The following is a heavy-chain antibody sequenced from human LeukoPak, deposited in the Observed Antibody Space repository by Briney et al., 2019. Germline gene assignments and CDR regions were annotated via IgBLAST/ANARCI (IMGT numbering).Heavy chain of an antibody. CDR3: ARDYYYARGFDP. J-gene: IGHJ5*02. CDR1: GYTFTSYG. Sequence: ASVKVSCKASGYTFTSYGISWVRQAPGQGLEWMGIINPSGGSTSYAQKFQGRVTMTRDTSTSTVYMELSSLRSEDTAVYYCARDYYYARGFDPWGQGTLVTVSS. CDR2: INPSGGST. V-gene: IGHV1-46*01. D-gene: IGHD3-10*02.